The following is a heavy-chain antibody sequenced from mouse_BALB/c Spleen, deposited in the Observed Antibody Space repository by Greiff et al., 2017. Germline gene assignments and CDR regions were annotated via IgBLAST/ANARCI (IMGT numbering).Heavy chain of an antibody. D-gene: IGHD2-2*01. CDR2: ISDGGSYT. CDR3: VTGGYGEYAMDY. J-gene: IGHJ4*01. V-gene: IGHV5-4*02. Sequence: EVMLVESGGGLVKPGGSLKLSCAASGFTFSDYYMYWVRQTPEKRLEWVATISDGGSYTYYPDSVKGRFTISRDNAKNNLYLQMSSLKSEDTAMYYCVTGGYGEYAMDYWGQGTSVTVSS. CDR1: GFTFSDYY.